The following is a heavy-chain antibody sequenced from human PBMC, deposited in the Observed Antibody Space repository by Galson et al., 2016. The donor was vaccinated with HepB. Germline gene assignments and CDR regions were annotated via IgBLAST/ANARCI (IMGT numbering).Heavy chain of an antibody. Sequence: SETLSLTCNVSGGSITSHFWGWIRQPPGKGLEWIGYIFYSGTTNYNPSLRSRLTMSVDMSKNQLSLQLSSVTAADTAVYYCARVRSGHSAIADWGQGTLVTVSS. V-gene: IGHV4-59*11. J-gene: IGHJ4*02. CDR2: IFYSGTT. D-gene: IGHD3-22*01. CDR3: ARVRSGHSAIAD. CDR1: GGSITSHF.